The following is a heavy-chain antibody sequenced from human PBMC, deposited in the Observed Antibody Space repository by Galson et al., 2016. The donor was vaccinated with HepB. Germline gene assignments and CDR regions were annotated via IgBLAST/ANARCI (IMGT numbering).Heavy chain of an antibody. Sequence: SLRLSCAASGFTFSSYPMTWVRQAPGRGLDWVPSIDSGGGGRTYYADSVKGRFIISRDNSKTALYLQMNSLRAEDTAVYYCARDGPGGYRYGFYHYYGMDVWGQGTTVTVSS. CDR1: GFTFSSYP. V-gene: IGHV3-23*01. J-gene: IGHJ6*02. D-gene: IGHD5-18*01. CDR2: IDSGGGGRT. CDR3: ARDGPGGYRYGFYHYYGMDV.